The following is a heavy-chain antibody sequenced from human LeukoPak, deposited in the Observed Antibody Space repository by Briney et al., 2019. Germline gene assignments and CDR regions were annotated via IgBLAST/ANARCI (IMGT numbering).Heavy chain of an antibody. CDR2: IRYDGSNK. CDR1: GFTFSSYG. J-gene: IGHJ4*02. D-gene: IGHD5-18*01. V-gene: IGHV3-30*02. Sequence: QPGGSLRLSCAASGFTFSSYGMHWVRQAPGKGLEWVAFIRYDGSNKYYADSVKGRFTISRDNSKNTLYLQMNSLRAEDTAVYYCAKEGYSYEVGFDYWGQGTLVTVSS. CDR3: AKEGYSYEVGFDY.